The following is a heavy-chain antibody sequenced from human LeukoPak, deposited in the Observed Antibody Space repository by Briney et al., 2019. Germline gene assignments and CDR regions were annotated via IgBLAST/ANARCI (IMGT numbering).Heavy chain of an antibody. J-gene: IGHJ4*02. Sequence: GGSLRLSCAASGFTFSSHWMTWVRQAPGKGLEWVANIKQGGSDIYYVDSVKGRFTISRDDAKNSLYLQMSSLRAEDTAVYYCARGPNFGDYVDFLDYWGQGALVTVSS. CDR2: IKQGGSDI. CDR1: GFTFSSHW. V-gene: IGHV3-7*01. D-gene: IGHD4-17*01. CDR3: ARGPNFGDYVDFLDY.